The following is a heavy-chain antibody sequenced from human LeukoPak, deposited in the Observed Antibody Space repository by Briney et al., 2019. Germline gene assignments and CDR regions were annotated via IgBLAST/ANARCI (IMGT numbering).Heavy chain of an antibody. V-gene: IGHV3-48*02. CDR2: ISSSSTM. D-gene: IGHD6-13*01. Sequence: GGSLRLSCAASGLTFSTYSMNWVRQAPGKGLEWVSYISSSSTMYYADSVKGRFTISRDNAKNSLYLQMNSLRDEDTAVYYCASGVYSRTSYWGQGTLVTVSS. J-gene: IGHJ4*02. CDR3: ASGVYSRTSY. CDR1: GLTFSTYS.